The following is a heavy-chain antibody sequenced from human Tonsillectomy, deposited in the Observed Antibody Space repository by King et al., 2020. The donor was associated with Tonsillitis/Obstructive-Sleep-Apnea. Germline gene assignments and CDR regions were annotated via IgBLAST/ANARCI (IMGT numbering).Heavy chain of an antibody. Sequence: DVQLVESGAEVKKPGESLMLSCKGSGYSFTSYWIGWVRQMPGKGLEWMGIIYPDDSDTRYSPSFQGQVTISADKSISAAYLQWSRLKASDTAMYYCARTSGELSKIRIEYWGHGTLVTVSS. V-gene: IGHV5-51*03. CDR3: ARTSGELSKIRIEY. CDR1: GYSFTSYW. CDR2: IYPDDSDT. D-gene: IGHD5/OR15-5a*01. J-gene: IGHJ4*01.